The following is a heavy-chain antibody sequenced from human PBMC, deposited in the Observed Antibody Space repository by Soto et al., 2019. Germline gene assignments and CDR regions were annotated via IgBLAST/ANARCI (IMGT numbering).Heavy chain of an antibody. J-gene: IGHJ6*02. Sequence: QVQLQQWCAGLLKPSETLSLTCAVYGGSFSGYYWSWIRQPPGKGLEWIGEINHSGSTNYNPSLKSRVTISVDTAKNQFSLKLSSVTAADTAVYYCARRNYYYGMDVWGQGTTVTVS. CDR3: ARRNYYYGMDV. CDR1: GGSFSGYY. CDR2: INHSGST. V-gene: IGHV4-34*01.